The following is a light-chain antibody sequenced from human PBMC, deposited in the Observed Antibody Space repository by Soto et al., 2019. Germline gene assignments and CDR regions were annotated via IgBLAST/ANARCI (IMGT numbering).Light chain of an antibody. J-gene: IGLJ1*01. CDR3: SSYTASSTLYV. V-gene: IGLV2-14*01. CDR1: SSDVGGYNS. Sequence: QSALTQPASVSGSPGQSITISCTGTSSDVGGYNSVSWYQQHPGKAPKVMIYDVSNRPSGVSNRFSGSKSGNTASLNISGLQAEDEADYYCSSYTASSTLYVFGTGTKVTVL. CDR2: DVS.